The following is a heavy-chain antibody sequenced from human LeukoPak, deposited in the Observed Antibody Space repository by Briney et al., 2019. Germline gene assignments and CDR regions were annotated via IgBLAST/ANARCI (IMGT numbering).Heavy chain of an antibody. Sequence: SETLSHTCTVSGGSTISNYWSWIRQSAGTGLEWIGRIYGSGITDYNPSLKSRVTMSLDTSRKQFSLRLTSVTAADTAVYCCARLKFYDSTGYSPGYYMDVWGKGTTVSVFS. J-gene: IGHJ6*03. CDR2: IYGSGIT. D-gene: IGHD3-22*01. CDR3: ARLKFYDSTGYSPGYYMDV. V-gene: IGHV4-4*07. CDR1: GGSTISNY.